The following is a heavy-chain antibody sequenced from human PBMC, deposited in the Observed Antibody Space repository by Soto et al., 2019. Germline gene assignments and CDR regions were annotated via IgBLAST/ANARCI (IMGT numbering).Heavy chain of an antibody. CDR2: ISAYNGNT. CDR1: GYTFTSYG. V-gene: IGHV1-18*01. D-gene: IGHD3-16*01. CDR3: ARDAGVSGELYY. J-gene: IGHJ4*02. Sequence: QVQLVQSGAEVKKPGASVKVSCKASGYTFTSYGISWVRQAPGQGLEWMGWISAYNGNTNYAQKLQGRVTMTTDTTTSTAHMELRRLRSDDTAVYYCARDAGVSGELYYWGQGTLVTVSS.